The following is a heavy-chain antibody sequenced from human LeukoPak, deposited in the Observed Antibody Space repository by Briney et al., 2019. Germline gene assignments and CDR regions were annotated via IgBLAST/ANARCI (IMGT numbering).Heavy chain of an antibody. J-gene: IGHJ6*02. CDR1: GYTFTSYG. V-gene: IGHV1-18*01. CDR2: ISAYNGNT. Sequence: ASVKVSCKASGYTFTSYGISWVRQAPGQGLEWMGWISAYNGNTNYAQKLQGRVTMTTDTSTCTAYMELRSLRSDDTAVYYCARDHGWYPLNYYYGMDVWGQGTTVTVSS. CDR3: ARDHGWYPLNYYYGMDV. D-gene: IGHD6-19*01.